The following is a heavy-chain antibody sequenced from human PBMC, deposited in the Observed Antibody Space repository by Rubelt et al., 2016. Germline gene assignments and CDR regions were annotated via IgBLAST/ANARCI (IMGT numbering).Heavy chain of an antibody. Sequence: QVQLQESGPGLVKSSETLSLTCTVSGGSINSYYWSWIRQPPGKGLEWIGYIYYSGITNYNPSLKSRVTISADTSKNQFSLKLSSVTAEDVAVHYCARLLRSYWYFDLWGRGTLVTVSS. CDR3: ARLLRSYWYFDL. CDR1: GGSINSYY. J-gene: IGHJ2*01. V-gene: IGHV4-59*08. CDR2: IYYSGIT.